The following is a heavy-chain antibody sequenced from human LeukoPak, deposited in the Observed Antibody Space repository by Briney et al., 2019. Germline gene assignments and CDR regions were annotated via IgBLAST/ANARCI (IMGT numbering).Heavy chain of an antibody. D-gene: IGHD3-22*01. CDR3: ARDSLDYYDSSGYHTLDY. Sequence: GGSLRLSCAASGFTFSSYGMHWVRQAPGKGLEWVAVIWYDGSNKYYADSVKGRFTISRDNSKNTLYLQMNSLRAEGTAVYYCARDSLDYYDSSGYHTLDYWGQGTLVTVSS. V-gene: IGHV3-33*01. J-gene: IGHJ4*02. CDR1: GFTFSSYG. CDR2: IWYDGSNK.